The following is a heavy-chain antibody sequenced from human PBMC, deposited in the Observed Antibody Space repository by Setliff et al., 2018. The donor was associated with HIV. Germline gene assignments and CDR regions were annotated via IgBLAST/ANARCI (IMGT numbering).Heavy chain of an antibody. D-gene: IGHD1-26*01. J-gene: IGHJ4*02. CDR3: TRESGRSWEHLYYFDY. V-gene: IGHV3-23*01. CDR1: GFTFSNYA. Sequence: GGSLRLSCAASGFTFSNYAMSWVRQAPGKGLEWVSSMGGSSGDTYYADSVKGRFTISRDNTKNTLSLQMNSLKTEDTAVYYCTRESGRSWEHLYYFDYWGQGTLVTVSS. CDR2: MGGSSGDT.